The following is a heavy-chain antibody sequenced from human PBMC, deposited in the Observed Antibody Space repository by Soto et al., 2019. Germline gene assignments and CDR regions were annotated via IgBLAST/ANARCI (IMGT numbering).Heavy chain of an antibody. Sequence: QVQLQESGPGLVKPSETLSLTCTVSGGSISNHYWSWIRQPPGKGLEWIGYIYYNGNTNYNPPLKSRVTMSVDTSKNQISLKLSSVTAADTAVYYCTRANWYSEHWGQGTLVTVSS. CDR2: IYYNGNT. CDR1: GGSISNHY. D-gene: IGHD7-27*01. CDR3: TRANWYSEH. J-gene: IGHJ1*01. V-gene: IGHV4-59*11.